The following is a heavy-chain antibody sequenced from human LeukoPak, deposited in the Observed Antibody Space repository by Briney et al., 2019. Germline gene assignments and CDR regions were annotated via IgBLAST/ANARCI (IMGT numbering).Heavy chain of an antibody. D-gene: IGHD1-26*01. CDR1: GFTFSSYG. Sequence: PGGSLRLSCAASGFTFSSYGMHWVRQAPGKGLEWVAFIRYDGSNKYYADSVKGRFTISRDNSKNTLYLQMNSLRSEDTAVYYCARGKVGATKTRYFDYWGQGTLVTVSS. J-gene: IGHJ4*02. CDR3: ARGKVGATKTRYFDY. CDR2: IRYDGSNK. V-gene: IGHV3-30*02.